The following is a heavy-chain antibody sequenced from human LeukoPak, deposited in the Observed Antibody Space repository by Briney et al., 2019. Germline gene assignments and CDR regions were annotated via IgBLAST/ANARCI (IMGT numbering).Heavy chain of an antibody. V-gene: IGHV1-69*13. D-gene: IGHD4-11*01. CDR1: GGTFSSYA. CDR2: IIPIFGTA. Sequence: ASVKVSCKASGGTFSSYAISWVRQAPGQGPEWMGGIIPIFGTANYAQKFQGRVTITADESTSTAYMELSSLRSEDTAVYYCARSTPDYSAFDIWGQGTMVTVSS. J-gene: IGHJ3*02. CDR3: ARSTPDYSAFDI.